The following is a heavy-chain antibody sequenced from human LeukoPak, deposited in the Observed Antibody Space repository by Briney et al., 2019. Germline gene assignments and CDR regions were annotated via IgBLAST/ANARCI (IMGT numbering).Heavy chain of an antibody. V-gene: IGHV3-11*01. J-gene: IGHJ6*03. CDR3: ARGVVDTEGRLNYYYYNMDV. CDR1: GFSFSDYY. CDR2: ISSSGSTI. D-gene: IGHD5-18*01. Sequence: KSGGSLRLSCAASGFSFSDYYMSWIRQAPGKGLEWVSYISSSGSTIYYADSVKGRFTISRDNAKNSLYLQMNSLRAEDTAVYYCARGVVDTEGRLNYYYYNMDVWGKGTTVTISS.